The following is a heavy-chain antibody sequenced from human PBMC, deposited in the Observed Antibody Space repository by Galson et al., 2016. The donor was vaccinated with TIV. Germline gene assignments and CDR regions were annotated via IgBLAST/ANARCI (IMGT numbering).Heavy chain of an antibody. CDR2: ISHDRRDK. Sequence: SLRLSCAASGFNFRLYAMHWVRQAPGKGLEWVAVISHDRRDKNYADSAKGRFTISRDNSKNTLYLEMTSLRAEDTAVYYCARHSCTGGTCQPYYIYYAMDVWGQGTTVTVSS. V-gene: IGHV3-30*03. D-gene: IGHD2-8*02. J-gene: IGHJ6*02. CDR1: GFNFRLYA. CDR3: ARHSCTGGTCQPYYIYYAMDV.